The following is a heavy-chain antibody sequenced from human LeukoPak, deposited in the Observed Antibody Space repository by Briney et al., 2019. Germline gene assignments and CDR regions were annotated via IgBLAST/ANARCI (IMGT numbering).Heavy chain of an antibody. CDR3: ARGQYSSSWYLYFRSWWFDP. CDR1: GGSISSSSYY. V-gene: IGHV4-39*07. D-gene: IGHD6-13*01. Sequence: PSETLSLTCTVSGGSISSSSYYWGWIRQPPGKGLEWIGSIYYSGSTYYNPSLKSRVTISVDTSKNQFSLKLSSVTAADTAVYYCARGQYSSSWYLYFRSWWFDPWGQGTLVTVSS. J-gene: IGHJ5*02. CDR2: IYYSGST.